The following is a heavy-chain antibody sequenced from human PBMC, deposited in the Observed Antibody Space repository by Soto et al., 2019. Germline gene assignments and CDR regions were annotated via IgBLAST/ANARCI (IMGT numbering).Heavy chain of an antibody. D-gene: IGHD3-3*01. CDR3: ARGGGVGVAGSAAFDM. J-gene: IGHJ3*02. CDR1: GYPVTAYY. Sequence: QLHLVQSGAVVKKPGASVTVSCSASGYPVTAYYMHWVRQAPGRGLEWMGGINPATGAAKYTQQFQGRVTMTRDTSTSTVFMELSGLTSEDTAVFYCARGGGVGVAGSAAFDMWGQGTLVTVSS. V-gene: IGHV1-2*02. CDR2: INPATGAA.